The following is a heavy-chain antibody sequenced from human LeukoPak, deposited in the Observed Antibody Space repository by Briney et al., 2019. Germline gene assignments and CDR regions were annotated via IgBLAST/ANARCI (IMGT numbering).Heavy chain of an antibody. V-gene: IGHV3-48*04. Sequence: GGSLRLSCAASGFTFSSYSMNWVRQAPGKGLEWVSYISSSGSTIYYADSLRGRITISRDNARRSLFLQMNSLRAEDTAVYYCARRASTERGHSYGLDYWGQGTLVTVSS. CDR2: ISSSGSTI. CDR3: ARRASTERGHSYGLDY. CDR1: GFTFSSYS. D-gene: IGHD5-18*01. J-gene: IGHJ4*02.